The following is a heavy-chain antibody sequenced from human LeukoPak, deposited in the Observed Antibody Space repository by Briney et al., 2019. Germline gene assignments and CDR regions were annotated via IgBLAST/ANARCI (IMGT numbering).Heavy chain of an antibody. D-gene: IGHD5-12*01. CDR1: GGSISSSSYY. CDR2: IYYSGST. V-gene: IGHV4-39*01. J-gene: IGHJ3*02. Sequence: PSETLSLTCTVSGGSISSSSYYWGWIRQPPGKGLAWIGSIYYSGSTYYNPSLKSRVTISVDTSKNQFSLKLSSVTAADTAVYYCARFEYSGYDYAFDIWGQGTMVTVSS. CDR3: ARFEYSGYDYAFDI.